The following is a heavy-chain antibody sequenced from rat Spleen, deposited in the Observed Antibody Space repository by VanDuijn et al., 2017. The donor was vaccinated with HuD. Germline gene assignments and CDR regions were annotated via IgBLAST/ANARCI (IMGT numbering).Heavy chain of an antibody. CDR1: GFTFSDYT. J-gene: IGHJ1*01. Sequence: EVQLVESGGGLVQPGRSLKLSCAASGFTFSDYTMAWVRQAPKTGLEWVATIRYDGRSTYYRDSVKGRSTISRDNAKSTLYLQMDSLRSEDTATYYCARHNSGYGYFDFWGPGTMVTVSS. CDR2: IRYDGRST. D-gene: IGHD4-3*01. V-gene: IGHV5-7*01. CDR3: ARHNSGYGYFDF.